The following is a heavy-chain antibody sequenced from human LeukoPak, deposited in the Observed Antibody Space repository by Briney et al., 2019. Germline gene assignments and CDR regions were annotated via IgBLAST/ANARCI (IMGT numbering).Heavy chain of an antibody. CDR2: ISGTGDST. J-gene: IGHJ4*02. CDR1: GFTFSSYA. D-gene: IGHD2-2*02. V-gene: IGHV3-23*01. Sequence: PGGSLRLSCAASGFTFSSYAMHWVRQAPGKGLEWVSAISGTGDSTYYADSVKGRSTFSRDNSKSTLYLQMNSLRAEDTAVYYCAKGDLPLLYGGAFDYWGQGILVTVSS. CDR3: AKGDLPLLYGGAFDY.